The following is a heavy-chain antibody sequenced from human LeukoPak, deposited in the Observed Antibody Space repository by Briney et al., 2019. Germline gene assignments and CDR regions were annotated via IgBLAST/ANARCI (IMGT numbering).Heavy chain of an antibody. Sequence: PGGSLRLSCEASGFAFSSLWMHWVRHAPGKGLVWVSYINSDGSNTNYADSVKGRFTISRDNAKNMLYLQMNSLRAEDTAVYYCVRGGYGSIDYWGQGTLVTVSS. J-gene: IGHJ4*02. D-gene: IGHD4-17*01. CDR3: VRGGYGSIDY. CDR1: GFAFSSLW. CDR2: INSDGSNT. V-gene: IGHV3-74*01.